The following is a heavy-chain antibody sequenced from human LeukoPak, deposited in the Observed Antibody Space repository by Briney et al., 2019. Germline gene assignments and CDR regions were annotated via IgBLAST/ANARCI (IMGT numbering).Heavy chain of an antibody. J-gene: IGHJ3*02. Sequence: GGPLRLSRAASGFTHSSYALRWVRPAAGKGRAGVSSISGSGGSTYYADSVKGRFTISRDNAKKSVYLQMDSLRAEDTAVYYCARVGRAMTAAGFGAFDIWGQGTMVIVSP. CDR3: ARVGRAMTAAGFGAFDI. CDR2: ISGSGGST. D-gene: IGHD6-13*01. V-gene: IGHV3-23*01. CDR1: GFTHSSYA.